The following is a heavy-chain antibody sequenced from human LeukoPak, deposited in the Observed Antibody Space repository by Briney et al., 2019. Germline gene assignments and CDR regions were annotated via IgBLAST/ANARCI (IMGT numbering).Heavy chain of an antibody. J-gene: IGHJ5*02. Sequence: ASVKVSCKASGYTFTGYYMHWVRQAPGQGLEWMGRINPNSGGTNYAQRFQGRVTMTRDTSISTAYMELSRLGSDDTAVYYCARAPLPTPAAKGKNWFDPWGQGTLVTVSS. D-gene: IGHD2-2*01. V-gene: IGHV1-2*06. CDR1: GYTFTGYY. CDR3: ARAPLPTPAAKGKNWFDP. CDR2: INPNSGGT.